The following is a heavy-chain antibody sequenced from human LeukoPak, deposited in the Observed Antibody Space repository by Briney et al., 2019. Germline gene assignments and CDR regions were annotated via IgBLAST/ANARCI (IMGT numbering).Heavy chain of an antibody. CDR1: GFTFSAYA. CDR2: ISISSSTI. J-gene: IGHJ4*02. V-gene: IGHV3-48*01. D-gene: IGHD3-10*01. CDR3: GRADLWFGEFIDY. Sequence: GGSLRLSCAVSGFTFSAYAMNWVRQAPGKGLEWVSYISISSSTIFYADSVRGRFTISRDNAKNSLYLQMNSLRAEYTAVYYCGRADLWFGEFIDYWGQGTLVTVSS.